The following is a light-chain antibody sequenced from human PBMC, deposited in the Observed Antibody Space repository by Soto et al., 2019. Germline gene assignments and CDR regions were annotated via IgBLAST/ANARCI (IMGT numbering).Light chain of an antibody. V-gene: IGKV1-39*01. CDR3: QQSYRTTLT. Sequence: DIQMSQSPSSLSASVGDSVTIXXRASQSISSYLNGYQQKPGKAPKLXSDAASSLQRGVPSRFSGSGSGTDFTLTSSSLQPEDFATYSCQQSYRTTLTFGQGTKVDIK. CDR2: AAS. CDR1: QSISSY. J-gene: IGKJ1*01.